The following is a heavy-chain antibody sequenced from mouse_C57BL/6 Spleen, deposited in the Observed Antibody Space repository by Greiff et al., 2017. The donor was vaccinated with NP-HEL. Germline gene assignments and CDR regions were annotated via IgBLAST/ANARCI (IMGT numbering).Heavy chain of an antibody. V-gene: IGHV1-42*01. CDR3: ARGDPGGFDY. CDR1: GYSFTGYY. CDR2: INPSTGGT. J-gene: IGHJ2*01. Sequence: EVKLVESGPELVKPGASVKISCKASGYSFTGYYMNWVKQSPEKSLEWIGEINPSTGGTTYNQKFKAKATLTVDKSSSTAYMQLKSLTSEDSAVYYCARGDPGGFDYWGQGTTLTVSS.